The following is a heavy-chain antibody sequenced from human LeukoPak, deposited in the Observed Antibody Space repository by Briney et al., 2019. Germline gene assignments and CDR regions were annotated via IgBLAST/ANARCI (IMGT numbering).Heavy chain of an antibody. J-gene: IGHJ4*02. Sequence: SETLSLTCTVSGGSISSYYWGWIRQPPGKGLEWIGSMYRTGTTYYNPSLQSRVTISIDTSKNQFSLKLSSVTAADTAVYYCARDRRAVAGPAFDYWGQGTLVTVSS. CDR1: GGSISSYY. CDR3: ARDRRAVAGPAFDY. CDR2: MYRTGTT. V-gene: IGHV4-38-2*02. D-gene: IGHD6-19*01.